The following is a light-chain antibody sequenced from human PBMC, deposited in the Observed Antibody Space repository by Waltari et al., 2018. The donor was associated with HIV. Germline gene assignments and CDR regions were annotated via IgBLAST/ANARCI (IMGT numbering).Light chain of an antibody. V-gene: IGKV4-1*01. CDR2: WAS. CDR1: QSILSSSGNTYF. Sequence: DIVMTQSPESLTVSLGERATISCKSRQSILSSSGNTYFLAWDQQKPGQPPKYLIYWASTRAAGVPARFSGSDSGTDFTLTISSLRAEDVAVYYCHQYHTTPYTFGQGTKLEI. J-gene: IGKJ2*01. CDR3: HQYHTTPYT.